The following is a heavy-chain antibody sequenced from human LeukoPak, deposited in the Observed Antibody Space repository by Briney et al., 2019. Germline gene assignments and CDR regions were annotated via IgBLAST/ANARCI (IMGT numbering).Heavy chain of an antibody. V-gene: IGHV1-2*02. J-gene: IGHJ4*02. CDR1: GDTLTGYY. D-gene: IGHD3-9*01. CDR3: ARTRGYDILTGYPEWDY. CDR2: INPNSGGT. Sequence: GASVKVSCKASGDTLTGYYMHWVRQAPGQGLEWMGWINPNSGGTNYAQKFQGRVTMTRDTSISTAYMELSRPRSDDTAVYYCARTRGYDILTGYPEWDYWGQGTLVTVSS.